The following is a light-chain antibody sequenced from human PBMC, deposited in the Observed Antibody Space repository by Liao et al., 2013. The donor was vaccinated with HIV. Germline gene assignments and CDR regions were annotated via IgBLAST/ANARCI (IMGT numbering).Light chain of an antibody. V-gene: IGLV3-1*01. CDR1: KLGNEY. Sequence: SYELTQPPSVSVSPGQTATITCSGDKLGNEYGCWYQQKPGQSPVLVIYQDTKRPSGIPERFSGSKSGNTATLTISGTQAIDEAEYYCQSADSSGTYHVVFGGGTKLTVL. J-gene: IGLJ2*01. CDR2: QDT. CDR3: QSADSSGTYHVV.